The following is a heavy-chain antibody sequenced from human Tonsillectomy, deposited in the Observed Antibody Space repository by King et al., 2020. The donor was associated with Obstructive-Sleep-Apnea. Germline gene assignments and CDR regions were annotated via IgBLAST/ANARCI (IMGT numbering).Heavy chain of an antibody. D-gene: IGHD3-3*01. Sequence: VQLVESGGGLVQPGGSLRLSCAASGFTFSSYWMSWVRQAPGKGLEWVANIKQDGSGKYYVDSVKGRFTISRDNAKNSLYLQMNSLRAEDTAVYYCATGLRFLEWLFDYWGQGTLVTVSS. J-gene: IGHJ4*02. CDR2: IKQDGSGK. V-gene: IGHV3-7*03. CDR3: ATGLRFLEWLFDY. CDR1: GFTFSSYW.